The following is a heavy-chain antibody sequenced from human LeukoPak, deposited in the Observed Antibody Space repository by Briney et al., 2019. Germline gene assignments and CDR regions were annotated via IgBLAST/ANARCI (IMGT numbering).Heavy chain of an antibody. Sequence: GRSLRLSCAASGFTFSSYATHWVRQAPGKGLEWVAVISYDGSNKYYADSVKGRFTISRDNSKNTLYLQMNSLRAEDTAVYYCAKRWTMSHYWGQGTLVTVSS. J-gene: IGHJ4*02. CDR3: AKRWTMSHY. CDR1: GFTFSSYA. CDR2: ISYDGSNK. V-gene: IGHV3-30*04. D-gene: IGHD3-22*01.